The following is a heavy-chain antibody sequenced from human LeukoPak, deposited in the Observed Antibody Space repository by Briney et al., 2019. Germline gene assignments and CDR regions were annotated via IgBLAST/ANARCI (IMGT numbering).Heavy chain of an antibody. CDR2: INHSGST. CDR3: AREYSSGWFSWFDP. CDR1: GGSFSGYY. D-gene: IGHD6-19*01. V-gene: IGHV4-34*01. Sequence: PSETLSLTCAVYGGSFSGYYWSWIRQPPGKGLEWIGEINHSGSTNYNPSLKSRVTISVDTSKNQFSLQLNSVTPEDTAVYYCAREYSSGWFSWFDPWGQGTLVTVSS. J-gene: IGHJ5*02.